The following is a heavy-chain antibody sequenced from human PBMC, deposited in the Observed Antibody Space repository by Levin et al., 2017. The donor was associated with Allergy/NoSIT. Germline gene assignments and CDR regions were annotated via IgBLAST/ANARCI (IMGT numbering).Heavy chain of an antibody. V-gene: IGHV3-73*01. J-gene: IGHJ3*02. D-gene: IGHD3-16*01. Sequence: GESLKISCAASGFTFSDSGMHWVRQASGKGLEWVGRIRNKANSYATAYAASVKGRFTISRDDSKNTAYLQMNSLKTDDTAVYYCARRMTTFAFDIWGQGTIVTVSS. CDR1: GFTFSDSG. CDR3: ARRMTTFAFDI. CDR2: IRNKANSYAT.